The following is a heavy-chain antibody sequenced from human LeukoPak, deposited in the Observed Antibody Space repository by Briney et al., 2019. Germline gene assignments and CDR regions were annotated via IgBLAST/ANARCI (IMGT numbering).Heavy chain of an antibody. D-gene: IGHD3-3*01. V-gene: IGHV4-38-2*01. CDR2: IYHSGST. J-gene: IGHJ4*02. Sequence: SETLSLTCAVSGYSISSGYYWGWIRQPPGRGLEWIGSIYHSGSTYYNPSLKSRVTISVDTSTNQFSLKLSSVTAADTAVYYCAGVLRFLEWLPAFDYWGQGTLVTVSS. CDR1: GYSISSGYY. CDR3: AGVLRFLEWLPAFDY.